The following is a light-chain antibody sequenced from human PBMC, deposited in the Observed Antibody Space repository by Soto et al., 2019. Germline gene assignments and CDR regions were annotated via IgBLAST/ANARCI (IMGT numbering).Light chain of an antibody. CDR2: DVS. V-gene: IGLV7-46*01. CDR3: LLFFGGARV. CDR1: TGAVTGGHY. Sequence: QTVVTQEPSLTVSPGGTVTLTCGSSTGAVTGGHYPYWFQQQPGQAPRSLIYDVSNKHSWTPARFSGSLLGGKAALTLSSAQPEDEADYYCLLFFGGARVFGGGTKLTVL. J-gene: IGLJ2*01.